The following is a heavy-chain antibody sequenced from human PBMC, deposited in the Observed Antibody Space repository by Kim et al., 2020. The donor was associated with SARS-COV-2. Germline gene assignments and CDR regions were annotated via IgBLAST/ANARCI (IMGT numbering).Heavy chain of an antibody. Sequence: SVKVSCKASGGTFSSYAISWVRQAPGQGLEWMGGIIPIFGTANYAQKFQGRVTITADESTSTAYMELSSLRSEDTAVYYCARDGGYCSGGSCYSYWGQGTLVTVSS. J-gene: IGHJ4*02. CDR2: IIPIFGTA. CDR3: ARDGGYCSGGSCYSY. D-gene: IGHD2-15*01. CDR1: GGTFSSYA. V-gene: IGHV1-69*13.